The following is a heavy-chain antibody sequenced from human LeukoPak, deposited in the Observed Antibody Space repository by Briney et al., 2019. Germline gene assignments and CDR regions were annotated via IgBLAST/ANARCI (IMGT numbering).Heavy chain of an antibody. D-gene: IGHD6-13*01. V-gene: IGHV4-34*01. J-gene: IGHJ4*02. CDR3: ARDVGPYTSNFDY. Sequence: SEALSLTCAVYGGSFSGYYWSWIRQPPGKGLEWIGEINHSGSTNYNPSLKSRVTISVDTSKNQFSLKLSSVTAADTAVYYCARDVGPYTSNFDYWGQGTLVTVSS. CDR2: INHSGST. CDR1: GGSFSGYY.